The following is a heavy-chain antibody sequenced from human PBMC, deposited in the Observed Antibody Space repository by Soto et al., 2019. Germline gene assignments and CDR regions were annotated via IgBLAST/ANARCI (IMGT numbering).Heavy chain of an antibody. CDR1: GFTFSSYA. D-gene: IGHD6-6*01. CDR2: SSGSGGST. Sequence: GGSLRLSCAASGFTFSSYAMSWVRQAPGKGLEWVSASSGSGGSTYYADSVKGRFTISRDNSKNTLYLQMNSLRAEDTAVYYCAKKGFFRTARPSPCYFDYWGQGTLVTVSS. V-gene: IGHV3-23*01. CDR3: AKKGFFRTARPSPCYFDY. J-gene: IGHJ4*02.